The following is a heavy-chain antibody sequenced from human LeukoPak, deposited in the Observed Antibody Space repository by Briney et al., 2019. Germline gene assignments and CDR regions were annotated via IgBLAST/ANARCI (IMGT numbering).Heavy chain of an antibody. CDR3: ARSSAGFDS. CDR2: TYYRSEWFI. D-gene: IGHD3-16*01. J-gene: IGHJ5*01. CDR1: GNSVSSNSAV. V-gene: IGHV6-1*01. Sequence: SQTLSLTCAISGNSVSSNSAVWNWIRQSPSRGLEWLGRTYYRSEWFIDYAPSVKSRISINPDTSKNQFSLQLDSVAPEDTAVYYCARSSAGFDSWGQGTLVTVSS.